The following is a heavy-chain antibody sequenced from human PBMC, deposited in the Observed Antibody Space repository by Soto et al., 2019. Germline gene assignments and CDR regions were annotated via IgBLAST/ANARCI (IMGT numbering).Heavy chain of an antibody. J-gene: IGHJ4*02. V-gene: IGHV3-21*01. CDR1: GFTFSLYT. D-gene: IGHD3-22*01. Sequence: GGSLRLSCIASGFTFSLYTMVWVRRAPGKGLEWVSSISSSSSYIYYADSLKGRFSISRDNAKNSLYLQMDSLRVEDTATYFCVRARATDSRPDYWGQGSLVTVSS. CDR3: VRARATDSRPDY. CDR2: ISSSSSYI.